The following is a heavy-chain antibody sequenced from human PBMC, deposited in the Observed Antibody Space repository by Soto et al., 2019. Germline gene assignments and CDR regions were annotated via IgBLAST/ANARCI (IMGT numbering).Heavy chain of an antibody. V-gene: IGHV3-23*01. D-gene: IGHD5-12*01. CDR2: ISGSGGST. Sequence: GGSLRLSCAASGFTFSSYAMSWVRQAPGKGLEWVSAISGSGGSTYYADSVKGRFTISRDNSKNTLYLQMNSLRAEDTAVYYCAKDSIRGYSGYDSKTVGYPLHFDYWGQGTLVTVSS. CDR1: GFTFSSYA. CDR3: AKDSIRGYSGYDSKTVGYPLHFDY. J-gene: IGHJ4*02.